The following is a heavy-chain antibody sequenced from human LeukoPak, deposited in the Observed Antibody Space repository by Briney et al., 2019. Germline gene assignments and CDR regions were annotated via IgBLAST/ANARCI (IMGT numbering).Heavy chain of an antibody. Sequence: GGSLRLSCAASGFTFDDYGMHWVRQVPGKGLEWVSGIRWNSGSIGYADSVKGRFTISRDNAKNSLYLQMNSLRAEDTALYYCAKGTQLGPPFDYWGQGTLVTVSS. CDR3: AKGTQLGPPFDY. CDR1: GFTFDDYG. V-gene: IGHV3-9*01. D-gene: IGHD6-13*01. CDR2: IRWNSGSI. J-gene: IGHJ4*02.